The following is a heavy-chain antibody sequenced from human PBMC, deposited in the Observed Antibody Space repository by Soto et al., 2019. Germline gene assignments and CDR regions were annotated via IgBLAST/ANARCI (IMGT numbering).Heavy chain of an antibody. J-gene: IGHJ4*02. CDR3: ARGDLYDSSGYYRFDY. V-gene: IGHV4-4*02. Sequence: QVQLQESGPGLVKPSGTLSLTCAVSGGSISSSNWWSWVRQPPGKGLEWIGEIYHSGSTNYNPSLNSRVTISVDKSKNQFSLKLSSVTAADTAVYYCARGDLYDSSGYYRFDYWGQGTLVTVSS. CDR2: IYHSGST. CDR1: GGSISSSNW. D-gene: IGHD3-22*01.